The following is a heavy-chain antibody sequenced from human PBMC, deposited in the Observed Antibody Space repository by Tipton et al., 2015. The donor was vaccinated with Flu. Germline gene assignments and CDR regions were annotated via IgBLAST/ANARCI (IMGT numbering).Heavy chain of an antibody. CDR3: ARDLRGYSGYTGGDAFDV. CDR1: GGSIRNYY. CDR2: ISHSGST. D-gene: IGHD5-12*01. V-gene: IGHV4-4*07. J-gene: IGHJ3*01. Sequence: TLSLTCTVSGGSIRNYYWSWLRQPAGKGLEWIGRISHSGSTNYNASLNGRVIMSVDPSKGQLSLRLSSATAADTAKYYRARDLRGYSGYTGGDAFDVWGQGTVVTVSS.